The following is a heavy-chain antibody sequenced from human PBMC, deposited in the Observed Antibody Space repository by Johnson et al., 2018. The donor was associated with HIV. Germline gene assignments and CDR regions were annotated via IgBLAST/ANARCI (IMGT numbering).Heavy chain of an antibody. CDR3: AKAPSMGADGLDI. CDR1: GFTLSSYV. J-gene: IGHJ3*02. Sequence: QVQLVESGGGVVQPGRSLRLSCAVSGFTLSSYVMHWVRQAPGKGLEWVAVISYDGSKVYYADSVKGRFTISRDNTKNTLYLQMNSLRPADMGLYYCAKAPSMGADGLDIWGQGTMVTVSS. CDR2: ISYDGSKV. V-gene: IGHV3-30*18. D-gene: IGHD3-16*01.